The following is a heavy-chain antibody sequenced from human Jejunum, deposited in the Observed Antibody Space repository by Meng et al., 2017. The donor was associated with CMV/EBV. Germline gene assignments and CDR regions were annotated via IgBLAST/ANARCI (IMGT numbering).Heavy chain of an antibody. J-gene: IGHJ4*02. CDR3: ARHQNGGTYPLDY. Sequence: QVLVQAWGAVLVKPSETLTPTCAASGSSISTYYWRWIRPPPEKGLEWIGNNYYGGSTNYTPSLASRVTISVDSSKNQFSLKLSSVTAADTAVYYCARHQNGGTYPLDYWGQGTLVTVSS. CDR1: GSSISTYY. CDR2: NYYGGST. D-gene: IGHD3-16*02. V-gene: IGHV4-59*08.